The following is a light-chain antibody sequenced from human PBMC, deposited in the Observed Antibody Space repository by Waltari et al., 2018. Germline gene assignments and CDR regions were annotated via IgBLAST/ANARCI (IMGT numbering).Light chain of an antibody. Sequence: SYELTQPPSVSVSPGQTARITCSGDAFPKKYAYWYQQKSGQAPVQVIYEDVKRPSGIPERFSGSSSGTMVTLTISGAQVEDEADYYCYSTDSSGNVQVFGGGTKLTVL. V-gene: IGLV3-10*01. CDR3: YSTDSSGNVQV. CDR2: EDV. J-gene: IGLJ2*01. CDR1: AFPKKY.